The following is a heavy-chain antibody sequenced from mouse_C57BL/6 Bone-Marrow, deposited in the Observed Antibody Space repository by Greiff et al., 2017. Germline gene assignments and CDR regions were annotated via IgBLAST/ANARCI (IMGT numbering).Heavy chain of an antibody. Sequence: QVQLQQSGAELVRPGTSVKVSCKASGYAFTNYLLEWVKQRPGQGLEWIGVINPGSGGTNYNEKFKGKATLTADKSSSTAYMQLSSLTSEDSAVYFCARWAGFYSPDYWGQGTTLTVSS. CDR2: INPGSGGT. D-gene: IGHD2-12*01. V-gene: IGHV1-54*01. CDR3: ARWAGFYSPDY. J-gene: IGHJ2*01. CDR1: GYAFTNYL.